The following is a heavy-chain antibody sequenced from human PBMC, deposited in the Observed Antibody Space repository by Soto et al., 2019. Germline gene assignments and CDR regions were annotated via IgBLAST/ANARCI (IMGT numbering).Heavy chain of an antibody. Sequence: QVQLVQSGAEVKKPGSSVKVSCKASGGTFSSYSINWVRQAPGQGLVWMGEIIPIFGTANYAQKFQGRVTITAAESTSTAYMELSSLRSEDTAVYYCARDGGRHSGGIDYWGQGTLVTVSS. CDR1: GGTFSSYS. J-gene: IGHJ4*02. CDR2: IIPIFGTA. V-gene: IGHV1-69*01. D-gene: IGHD1-26*01. CDR3: ARDGGRHSGGIDY.